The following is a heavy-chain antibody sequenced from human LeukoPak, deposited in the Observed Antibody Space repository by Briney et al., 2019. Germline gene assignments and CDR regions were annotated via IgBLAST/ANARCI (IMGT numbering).Heavy chain of an antibody. V-gene: IGHV4-34*01. J-gene: IGHJ6*03. D-gene: IGHD2-15*01. Sequence: SETLSLTCAVYGGSFSGYYWSWIRQPPGKGLEWIGEINHSGSTNYNPSLKSRVTISVDTSKNQFSLKLSSVTAADTAVYYCARETLGYCSGGSCSSPYYYYYMDVWGKGTTVTISS. CDR3: ARETLGYCSGGSCSSPYYYYYMDV. CDR2: INHSGST. CDR1: GGSFSGYY.